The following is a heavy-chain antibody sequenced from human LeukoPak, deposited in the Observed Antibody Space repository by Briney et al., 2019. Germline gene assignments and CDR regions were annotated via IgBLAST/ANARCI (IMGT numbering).Heavy chain of an antibody. V-gene: IGHV6-1*01. Sequence: SQTLSLTCAMSGDSVSSNSAAWNWIRQSPSRGLEWLGRTDYRSKWYNDYAVSVKSRITVNPDTSKNQFSLQLNSVTPEDTAVYYCTRARDAFTRKSVFDIWGQGTMVTVSS. CDR3: TRARDAFTRKSVFDI. D-gene: IGHD3-16*01. J-gene: IGHJ3*02. CDR2: TDYRSKWYN. CDR1: GDSVSSNSAA.